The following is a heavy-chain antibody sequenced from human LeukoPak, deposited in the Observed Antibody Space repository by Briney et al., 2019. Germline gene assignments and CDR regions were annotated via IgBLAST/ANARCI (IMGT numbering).Heavy chain of an antibody. J-gene: IGHJ4*02. Sequence: GASVKVSCKASGYSFTDYYIRWVRQAPGQGLEWVGLIHPNSGDTFYAQKLRGRVTMTRDTSINTAYMELDRLTSDDTAVYYCARDYSGSYTHWAQGTLVTVSS. CDR2: IHPNSGDT. D-gene: IGHD1-26*01. CDR1: GYSFTDYY. V-gene: IGHV1-2*06. CDR3: ARDYSGSYTH.